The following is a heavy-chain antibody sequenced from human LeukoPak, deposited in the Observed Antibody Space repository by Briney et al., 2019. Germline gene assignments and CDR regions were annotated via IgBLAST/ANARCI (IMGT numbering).Heavy chain of an antibody. CDR3: AREGYCNSTSCNKPFDY. Sequence: ASVKVSCKASGYTFTSYGISWVRQAPGQGLEWMGWISAYNGNTNYAQKLQGRVTMTTDTSTSTAHMELWSLRSDDTAVYYRAREGYCNSTSCNKPFDYWGQGTLVTVSP. CDR2: ISAYNGNT. D-gene: IGHD2-2*01. CDR1: GYTFTSYG. J-gene: IGHJ4*02. V-gene: IGHV1-18*01.